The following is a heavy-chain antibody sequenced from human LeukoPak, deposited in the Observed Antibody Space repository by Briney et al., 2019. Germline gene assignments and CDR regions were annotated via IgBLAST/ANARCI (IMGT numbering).Heavy chain of an antibody. CDR1: GFTVSSNY. V-gene: IGHV3-53*01. J-gene: IGHJ4*02. D-gene: IGHD5-24*01. CDR2: IYSGGST. Sequence: PGGSLRLSCAASGFTVSSNYMSWVRQAPGKGLEWVSVIYSGGSTYYADSVKGRFTISRDNSKNTLYLQMNSLRAEDTAVYYCASSREGYNSWPSVLYYWGQGTLVTVSS. CDR3: ASSREGYNSWPSVLYY.